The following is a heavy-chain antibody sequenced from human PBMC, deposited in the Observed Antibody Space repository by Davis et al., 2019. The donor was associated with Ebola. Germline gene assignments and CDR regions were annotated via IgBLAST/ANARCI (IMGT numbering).Heavy chain of an antibody. CDR3: ARGASWGSGSYINY. Sequence: SVKVSCKASGCTFRSYAISWVREAPGQGLEWMGRIIPILGIANYAQKFQGRVTITADKSTSTAYMELSSLRSEDTDVYYCARGASWGSGSYINYWGQGTLVTVSS. D-gene: IGHD3-10*01. CDR1: GCTFRSYA. CDR2: IIPILGIA. J-gene: IGHJ4*02. V-gene: IGHV1-69*04.